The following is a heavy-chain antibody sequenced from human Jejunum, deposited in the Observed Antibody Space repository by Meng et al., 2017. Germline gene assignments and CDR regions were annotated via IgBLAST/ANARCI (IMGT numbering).Heavy chain of an antibody. CDR1: GFSFSNHG. Sequence: GGSLRLSCAASGFSFSNHGMHWVRQAPGKGLEWVAIVWYDGTNINYADSVMGRFTISRDNSKNTLYLEMNNLRAEDTAIYYCARDLRFCRSTNCPYYFDYWGQGTLVTVSS. CDR3: ARDLRFCRSTNCPYYFDY. J-gene: IGHJ4*02. V-gene: IGHV3-33*01. CDR2: VWYDGTNI. D-gene: IGHD2-2*01.